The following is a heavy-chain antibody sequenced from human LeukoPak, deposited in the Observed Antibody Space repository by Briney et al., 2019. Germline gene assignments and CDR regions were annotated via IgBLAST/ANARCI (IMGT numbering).Heavy chain of an antibody. D-gene: IGHD1-20*01. CDR1: GFTFSSYA. Sequence: GGSLRLSCAASGFTFSSYALNGARKAPGKGLEWLPVISYDGSNKYYADSVKGRFTISRDNSKNTLYLQMNSLRAEDTAVYYCARGYNWNGADAFDIWGQGTMVTVSS. CDR2: ISYDGSNK. V-gene: IGHV3-30*04. CDR3: ARGYNWNGADAFDI. J-gene: IGHJ3*02.